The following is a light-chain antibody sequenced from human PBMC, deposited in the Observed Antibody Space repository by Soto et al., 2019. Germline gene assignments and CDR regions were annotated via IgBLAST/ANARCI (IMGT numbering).Light chain of an antibody. CDR3: SSSAGTNNLV. V-gene: IGLV2-8*01. Sequence: QSALTQPRPAPGPLGSSVPLSWTGTRSDVGAYNFVSWYQQHPGKAPRVLIYEVSERPSGVPDRFSGSKSGNTASLTVSGLQAEDEANYYCSSSAGTNNLVCGTETKVTVL. CDR2: EVS. J-gene: IGLJ1*01. CDR1: RSDVGAYNF.